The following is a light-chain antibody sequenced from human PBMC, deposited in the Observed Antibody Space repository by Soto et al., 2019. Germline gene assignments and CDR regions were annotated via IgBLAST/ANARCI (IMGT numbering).Light chain of an antibody. CDR2: EVS. J-gene: IGLJ3*02. Sequence: QSALTQPASVSGSPGQSITISCTGTSSDVGGYNYVSWNQHHPGKAPKLMIYEVSNRPSGISNRFSGSKSGNTASLTISGLQAEDEADYYCGSYTSSSTWVFGGGTKLTVL. CDR3: GSYTSSSTWV. CDR1: SSDVGGYNY. V-gene: IGLV2-14*01.